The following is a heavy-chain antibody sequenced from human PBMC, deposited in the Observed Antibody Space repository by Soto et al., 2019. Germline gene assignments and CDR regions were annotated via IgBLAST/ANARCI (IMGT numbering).Heavy chain of an antibody. CDR1: GGSISNYY. D-gene: IGHD4-4*01. J-gene: IGHJ4*02. Sequence: SETLSLTCTVSGGSISNYYWIWIRQPPGKALEWIGYIYHTGSTNYNPSLESRVTISVDTSENQVSLRLSSVSAADTAVYYCARVSNEYSGNGAFDFWGQGTRVTVSS. V-gene: IGHV4-59*01. CDR2: IYHTGST. CDR3: ARVSNEYSGNGAFDF.